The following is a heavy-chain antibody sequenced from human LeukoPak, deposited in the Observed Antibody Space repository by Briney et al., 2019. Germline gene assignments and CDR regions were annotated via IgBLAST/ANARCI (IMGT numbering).Heavy chain of an antibody. D-gene: IGHD6-19*01. CDR2: ITGSGGST. CDR3: AKRVSGWYLVDY. Sequence: PGGSLGLSCAASGFSFSSYAMSWVRQAPGKGLEWVSAITGSGGSTYYADSVKGRFTISKDNSKNTLYLQMNSLRAEDTAVYYCAKRVSGWYLVDYWGQGALVTVSS. CDR1: GFSFSSYA. V-gene: IGHV3-23*01. J-gene: IGHJ4*02.